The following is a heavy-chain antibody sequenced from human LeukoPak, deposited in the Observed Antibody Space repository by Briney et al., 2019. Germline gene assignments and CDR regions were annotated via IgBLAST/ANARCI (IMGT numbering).Heavy chain of an antibody. V-gene: IGHV1-18*01. CDR2: ISAYNGNT. D-gene: IGHD3-3*01. CDR1: GYTFTRYG. CDR3: ARVADVLRFLEWSNWFDP. Sequence: RASVKVSCKAYGYTFTRYGISWVRQAPGQGLEWMGWISAYNGNTNYAQKLQGRVTMTTDTSTSTAYMELRSLRSDDTAVYYCARVADVLRFLEWSNWFDPWGQGTLVTVSS. J-gene: IGHJ5*02.